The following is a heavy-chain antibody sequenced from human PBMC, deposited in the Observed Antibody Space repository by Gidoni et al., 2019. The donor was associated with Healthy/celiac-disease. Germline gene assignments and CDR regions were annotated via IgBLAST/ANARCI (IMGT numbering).Heavy chain of an antibody. J-gene: IGHJ4*02. V-gene: IGHV6-1*01. Sequence: QVQLQQSGPGLVKPSQTLSLTCAITGDSVSSNRAAWNWIRQSPSRGLEWLGRTYYRSKWYNDYAVSVKSRITINPDTSKNQFSLQLNSVTPEDTAVYYCARDLDVRYSGYDSPFDYWGQGTLVTVSS. CDR1: GDSVSSNRAA. D-gene: IGHD5-12*01. CDR3: ARDLDVRYSGYDSPFDY. CDR2: TYYRSKWYN.